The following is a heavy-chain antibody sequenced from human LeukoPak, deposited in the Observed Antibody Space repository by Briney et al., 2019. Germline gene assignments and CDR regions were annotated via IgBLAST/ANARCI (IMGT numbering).Heavy chain of an antibody. J-gene: IGHJ4*02. CDR1: GYTFTSYY. D-gene: IGHD4-17*01. CDR3: ARGFVPTVTPGY. CDR2: INPSGGST. Sequence: GASVKVSCKASGYTFTSYYMHWVRQAPGQGLEWMGIINPSGGSTSYAQKFQGRVTMTRDMSTSTVYMELSRLRSDDTAVYYCARGFVPTVTPGYWGQGTLVTVSS. V-gene: IGHV1-46*01.